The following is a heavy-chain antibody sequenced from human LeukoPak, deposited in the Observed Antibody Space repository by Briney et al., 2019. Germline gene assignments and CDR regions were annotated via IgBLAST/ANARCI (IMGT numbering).Heavy chain of an antibody. CDR1: GFNFSNYY. J-gene: IGHJ4*02. Sequence: GGSLRLSCVGSGFNFSNYYMSWIRQAPGKGLEWISYISPNAVNKYYVDSVKGRFTISRDNAKNSLFLQMNSLRGEDTAVYYCAGSRSPDDYWGQGTLVTVSS. CDR2: ISPNAVNK. V-gene: IGHV3-11*01. D-gene: IGHD3-10*01. CDR3: AGSRSPDDY.